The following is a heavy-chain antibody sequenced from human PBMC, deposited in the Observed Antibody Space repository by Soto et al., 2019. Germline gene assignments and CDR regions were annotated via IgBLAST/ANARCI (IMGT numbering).Heavy chain of an antibody. CDR1: GGTFSSYA. CDR2: IIPIFGTA. CDR3: ARNRGSYYYDSSGYYYGDAFDI. Sequence: ASVKVSCKASGGTFSSYAISWVRQAPGQGLEWMGGIIPIFGTANYAQKFQGRVTITADESTSTAYMELSSLRSEDTAVYYCARNRGSYYYDSSGYYYGDAFDIWGQGTMVTVSS. V-gene: IGHV1-69*13. D-gene: IGHD3-22*01. J-gene: IGHJ3*02.